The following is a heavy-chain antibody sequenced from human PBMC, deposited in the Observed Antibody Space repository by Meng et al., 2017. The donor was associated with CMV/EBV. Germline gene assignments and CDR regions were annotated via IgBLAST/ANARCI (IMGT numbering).Heavy chain of an antibody. CDR3: ATRGLSDCSSTSCYQIGDY. V-gene: IGHV1-8*02. D-gene: IGHD2-2*01. J-gene: IGHJ4*02. Sequence: ASVKVSCKASGGTFSSYDINWVRQATGQGLEWMGWMNPNSGNTGYAQKFQGRVTMTRNTSISTAYMELSSLRSEDTAVYYCATRGLSDCSSTSCYQIGDYWGQGTLVTVSS. CDR2: MNPNSGNT. CDR1: GGTFSSYD.